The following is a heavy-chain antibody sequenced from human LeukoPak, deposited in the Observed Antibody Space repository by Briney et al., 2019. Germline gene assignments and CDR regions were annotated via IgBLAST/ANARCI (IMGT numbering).Heavy chain of an antibody. J-gene: IGHJ4*02. CDR3: ARVSYDYVWGSYLFDY. D-gene: IGHD3-16*02. CDR1: GYSISSGYY. Sequence: PSETLSLTCTVSGYSISSGYYWGWIRQPPGKGLEWIGSTYHSGSTNYNPSLKSRVTISVDTSKNQFSLKLSSVTAADTAVYYCARVSYDYVWGSYLFDYWGQGTLVTVSS. CDR2: TYHSGST. V-gene: IGHV4-38-2*02.